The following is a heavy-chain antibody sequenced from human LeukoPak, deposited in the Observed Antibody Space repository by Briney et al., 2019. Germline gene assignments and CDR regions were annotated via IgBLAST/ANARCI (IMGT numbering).Heavy chain of an antibody. Sequence: GGSLRLSCAASGFTLSSYWMYWVRQAPGKGLVWISRIKTDGTTSYADSVKGRFTISRDNAENTLYMQMNSLRVEDTALYYCVRDDGAYYQHSMDVWGKGTTVTVSS. D-gene: IGHD3-16*01. CDR2: IKTDGTT. CDR3: VRDDGAYYQHSMDV. CDR1: GFTLSSYW. J-gene: IGHJ6*03. V-gene: IGHV3-74*01.